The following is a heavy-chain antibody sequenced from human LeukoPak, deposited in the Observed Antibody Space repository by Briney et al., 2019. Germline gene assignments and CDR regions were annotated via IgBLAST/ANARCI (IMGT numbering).Heavy chain of an antibody. V-gene: IGHV1-18*01. Sequence: ASVKVSCKASGYTFTSYGISWVRQAPGQGLEWMGWISAYIGNTNYAQKLQGRVTMTTDTSTSTAYMELRSLRSDDTAVYYCARDTGYSSGQLSFDYWGQGTLVTVSS. D-gene: IGHD6-19*01. CDR3: ARDTGYSSGQLSFDY. J-gene: IGHJ4*02. CDR2: ISAYIGNT. CDR1: GYTFTSYG.